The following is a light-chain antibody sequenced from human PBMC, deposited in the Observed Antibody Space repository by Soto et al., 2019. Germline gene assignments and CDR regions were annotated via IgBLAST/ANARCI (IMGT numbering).Light chain of an antibody. CDR3: MQLLQPPPT. V-gene: IGKV2-28*01. Sequence: DIVMTQSPLSLPVTPGEPASISCRSSQSLLHSNNGNSYLDWYLQKPGQSPQLLIYLGSHRASGVPDRFSGSGSGTDFTLKISRVEAEDVGVYYCMQLLQPPPTFGGGTKVEIK. CDR2: LGS. CDR1: QSLLHSNNGNSY. J-gene: IGKJ4*01.